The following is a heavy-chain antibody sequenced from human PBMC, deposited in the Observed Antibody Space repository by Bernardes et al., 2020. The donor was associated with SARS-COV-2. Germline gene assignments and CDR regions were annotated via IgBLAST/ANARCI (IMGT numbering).Heavy chain of an antibody. Sequence: GGSLRLSCAASGFSFGSYGMSWVRQAPGKGLEWVAYITVSSERSIYADSVKGQFTISRDNSRDTLYLQLSNLRAEDTAIYYCAREPSRRADLWGQGTLVTVSS. V-gene: IGHV3-23*01. CDR1: GFSFGSYG. CDR2: ITVSSERS. CDR3: AREPSRRADL. J-gene: IGHJ5*02. D-gene: IGHD2-2*01.